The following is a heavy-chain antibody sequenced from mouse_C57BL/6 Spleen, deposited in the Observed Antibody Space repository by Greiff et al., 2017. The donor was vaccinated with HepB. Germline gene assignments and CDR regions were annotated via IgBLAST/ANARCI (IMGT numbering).Heavy chain of an antibody. Sequence: EVQLVESGGGLVKPGGSLKLSCAASGFTFSDYGMHWVRQAPEKGLEWVAYISSGSSTIYYADTVKGRFTISRDNAKNTLFLQMTSLRSEDTAMYYCARGTVVARYWYFDVWGTGTTVTVSS. V-gene: IGHV5-17*01. D-gene: IGHD1-1*01. CDR1: GFTFSDYG. CDR2: ISSGSSTI. CDR3: ARGTVVARYWYFDV. J-gene: IGHJ1*03.